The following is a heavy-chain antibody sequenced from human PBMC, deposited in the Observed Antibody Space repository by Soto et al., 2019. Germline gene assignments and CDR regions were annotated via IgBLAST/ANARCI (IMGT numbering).Heavy chain of an antibody. CDR3: ARQDIGVVPGAYNY. CDR2: INHSGST. J-gene: IGHJ4*02. CDR1: AGSSCGYY. D-gene: IGHD2-2*01. Sequence: PSETLSLTCALSAGSSCGYYCSWIRQPPRKGLEWIGEINHSGSTNYNPSLKSRVTISVDTSKNQFSLKLSSVTAADTAVYYCARQDIGVVPGAYNYSGQGNLGTV. V-gene: IGHV4-34*01.